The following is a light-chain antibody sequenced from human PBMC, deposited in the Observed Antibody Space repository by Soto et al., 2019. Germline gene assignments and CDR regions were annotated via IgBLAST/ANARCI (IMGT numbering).Light chain of an antibody. Sequence: DIQITQSQSSLSASVGDRVTITCRASQTISNYLYGYQQKPGKHAKRLIYAASSLKSGVTSRLSGSGSGTDFTLTISSLQAEEFATYYCQQRYGTPPRAFGQGTKVDIK. CDR3: QQRYGTPPRA. CDR2: AAS. V-gene: IGKV1-39*01. CDR1: QTISNY. J-gene: IGKJ1*01.